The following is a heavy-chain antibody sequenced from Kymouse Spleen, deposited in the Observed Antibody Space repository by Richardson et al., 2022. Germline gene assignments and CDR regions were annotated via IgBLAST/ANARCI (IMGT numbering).Heavy chain of an antibody. Sequence: QVQLQESGPGLVKPSQTLSLTCTVSGGSISSGGYYWSWIRQHPGKGLEWIGYIYYSGSTYYNPSLKSRVTISVDTSKNQFSLKLSSVTAADTAVYYCARRDFCSSTSCYNWFDPWGQGTLVTVSS. CDR3: ARRDFCSSTSCYNWFDP. V-gene: IGHV4-31*03. D-gene: IGHD2-2*02. J-gene: IGHJ5*02. CDR2: IYYSGST. CDR1: GGSISSGGYY.